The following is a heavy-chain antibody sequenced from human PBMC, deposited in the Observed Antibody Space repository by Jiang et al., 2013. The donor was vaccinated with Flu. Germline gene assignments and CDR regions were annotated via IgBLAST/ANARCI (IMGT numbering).Heavy chain of an antibody. CDR1: EFTFSSYW. CDR3: ASYGSGWVWYFEL. D-gene: IGHD6-19*01. J-gene: IGHJ2*01. V-gene: IGHV3-7*03. Sequence: QLVESGGGLVQPGGSLRLSCAASEFTFSSYWMSWVRQAPGKGLEWVANIKEDGGEKYYVDSVKGRFTISRDNTRKSLYLQMNSLRVEDTAVYYCASYGSGWVWYFELWGRGTLVTVSS. CDR2: IKEDGGEK.